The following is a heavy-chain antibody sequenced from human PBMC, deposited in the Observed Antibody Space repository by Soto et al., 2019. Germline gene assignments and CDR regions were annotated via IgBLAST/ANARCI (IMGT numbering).Heavy chain of an antibody. CDR3: ARGGEQFRGRVFYGMDV. CDR1: GGSFSGYY. V-gene: IGHV4-34*01. J-gene: IGHJ6*02. Sequence: SETLSLTCAVYGGSFSGYYWSWIRQPPGKGLEWIGEINHSGSTNYNPSLKSRVTISIDTSKNQFSLKLSSVTAADTAVYYCARGGEQFRGRVFYGMDVWGQGTTVTVSS. D-gene: IGHD3-16*01. CDR2: INHSGST.